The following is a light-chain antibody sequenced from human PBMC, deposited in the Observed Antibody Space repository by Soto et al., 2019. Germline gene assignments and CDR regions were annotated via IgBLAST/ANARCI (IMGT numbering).Light chain of an antibody. Sequence: SGFTQYSRTPSLSPGERATLSCRASQSITNNYLAWYQQKPGRAHRLLIYGASSRATGIPDRFSGSGSGTDFTLTISRLEPEDFAMYYCQQYGYLVTFGGGTKVDIK. CDR3: QQYGYLVT. CDR2: GAS. CDR1: QSITNNY. V-gene: IGKV3-20*01. J-gene: IGKJ4*01.